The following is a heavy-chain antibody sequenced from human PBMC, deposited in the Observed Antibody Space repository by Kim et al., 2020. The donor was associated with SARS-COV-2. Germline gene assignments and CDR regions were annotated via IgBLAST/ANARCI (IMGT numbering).Heavy chain of an antibody. CDR3: AKDLGRLGELSFYYGMDV. J-gene: IGHJ6*02. CDR1: GFTFSSYA. D-gene: IGHD3-16*01. V-gene: IGHV3-23*01. Sequence: GGSLRLSCAASGFTFSSYAMSWVRQAPGKGLEWVSAISGSGGSTYYADSVKGRFTISRDNSKNTLYLQMNSLRAENTAVYYCAKDLGRLGELSFYYGMDVWGQGTTVTVSS. CDR2: ISGSGGST.